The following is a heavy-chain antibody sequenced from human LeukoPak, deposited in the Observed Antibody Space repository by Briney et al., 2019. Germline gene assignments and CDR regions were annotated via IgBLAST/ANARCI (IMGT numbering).Heavy chain of an antibody. CDR1: GGSISSSSYY. CDR3: ARERGYCSSTSCYREGLDY. V-gene: IGHV4-39*02. Sequence: PSETLSLTCTVSGGSISSSSYYWGWIRQPPGKGLEWIGSIYYSGSTYYNPSLKSRVTISVDTSKNQFSLKLSSVTAADTAVYYCARERGYCSSTSCYREGLDYWGQGTLVTVSS. CDR2: IYYSGST. D-gene: IGHD2-2*01. J-gene: IGHJ4*02.